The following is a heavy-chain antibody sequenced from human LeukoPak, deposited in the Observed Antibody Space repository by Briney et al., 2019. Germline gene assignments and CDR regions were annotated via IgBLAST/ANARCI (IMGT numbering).Heavy chain of an antibody. CDR1: GYTFTRYD. Sequence: ASVKVSCKASGYTFTRYDINWVRQATGQGLEWLGWVNTKSGNTGYAQKFQGRVTITRNTSISTAYMELSSLRSEDTAVYYCARDWGYYGSGRWRGYYYGMDVWGQGTTVTVSS. CDR3: ARDWGYYGSGRWRGYYYGMDV. J-gene: IGHJ6*02. CDR2: VNTKSGNT. D-gene: IGHD3-10*01. V-gene: IGHV1-8*03.